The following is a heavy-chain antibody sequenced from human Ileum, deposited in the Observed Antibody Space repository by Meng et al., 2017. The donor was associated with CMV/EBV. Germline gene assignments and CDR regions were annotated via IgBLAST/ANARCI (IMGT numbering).Heavy chain of an antibody. CDR3: ARTFIAGDCTSGTCHRRVSYSDQ. Sequence: IWVRHAPGQGLELIGGFIPRFNTVNYAQKLQGRVTINTAESTNTAYMELSSLRSEDTAVYYGARTFIAGDCTSGTCHRRVSYSDQWGQGTLVTRLL. CDR2: FIPRFNTV. J-gene: IGHJ5*02. V-gene: IGHV1-69*05. D-gene: IGHD2-8*01.